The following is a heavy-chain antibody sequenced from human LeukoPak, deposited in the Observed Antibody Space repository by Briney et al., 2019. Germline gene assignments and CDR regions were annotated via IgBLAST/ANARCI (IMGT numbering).Heavy chain of an antibody. CDR1: GYTFTRYG. Sequence: ASVKVSCKASGYTFTRYGISWVRQAPGQGLEWMGWISAYNGNTNYAQKLQGRVTMTTDTSTSTAYMELRSLRSDDTAVYYCARFIVVVPAAIFHYYMDVWGKGTTVTVSS. D-gene: IGHD2-2*02. CDR2: ISAYNGNT. V-gene: IGHV1-18*01. J-gene: IGHJ6*03. CDR3: ARFIVVVPAAIFHYYMDV.